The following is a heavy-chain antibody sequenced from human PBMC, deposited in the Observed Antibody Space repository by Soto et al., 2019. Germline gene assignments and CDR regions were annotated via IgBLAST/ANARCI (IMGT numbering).Heavy chain of an antibody. CDR1: GAYSIGADSY. CDR2: IAYSGDT. J-gene: IGHJ5*02. D-gene: IGHD3-9*01. CDR3: ARDFERSAIGP. V-gene: IGHV4-31*11. Sequence: TLSLTYGVAGAYSIGADSYWFWIRKPPGKGLEWIGYIAYSGDTYYNPSLRRRVTISADRSENKFSLTLKSVTAADTAVYFCARDFERSAIGPWGQGTSVTVSS.